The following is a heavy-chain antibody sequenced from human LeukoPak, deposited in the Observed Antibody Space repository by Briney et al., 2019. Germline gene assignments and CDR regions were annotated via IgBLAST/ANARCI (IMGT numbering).Heavy chain of an antibody. Sequence: GGSLRLSCTASGFTFGDYALHWGRQAPGKGLEWVSGISWNSGSIGYADSVKGRFTISRDNAKNSLYLQMNSLRAEDTALYYCAKDKGLAVAGPWYWGPRTLVTVSS. V-gene: IGHV3-9*01. D-gene: IGHD6-19*01. J-gene: IGHJ4*02. CDR1: GFTFGDYA. CDR3: AKDKGLAVAGPWY. CDR2: ISWNSGSI.